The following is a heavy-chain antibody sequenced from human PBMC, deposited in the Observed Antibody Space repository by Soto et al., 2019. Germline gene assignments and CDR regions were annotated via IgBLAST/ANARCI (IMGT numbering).Heavy chain of an antibody. V-gene: IGHV3-21*01. CDR1: GVTFSSYS. Sequence: XGSLRLSCSASGVTFSSYSMNWVRQAPGKGLEWVSSISSSSSYIYYADSVKGRFTISRDNAKNSLYLQMNSLRAEDTAVYYCARGRYCSGGSCYAAAFDIWGQGKMVTVSS. CDR2: ISSSSSYI. J-gene: IGHJ3*02. D-gene: IGHD2-15*01. CDR3: ARGRYCSGGSCYAAAFDI.